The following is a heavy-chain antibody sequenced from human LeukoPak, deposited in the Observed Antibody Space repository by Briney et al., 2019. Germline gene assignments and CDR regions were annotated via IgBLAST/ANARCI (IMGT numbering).Heavy chain of an antibody. Sequence: PSETLSLTCTVSGGSISSYYWSWIRQPPGKGLEWIGYIYYSGSTNYNPSLKSRVTISVDTSKNQFSLKLSSVTAADTAVCYCARVLGIGYAFDIWGQGTMVTVSS. J-gene: IGHJ3*02. D-gene: IGHD7-27*01. CDR2: IYYSGST. CDR1: GGSISSYY. V-gene: IGHV4-59*01. CDR3: ARVLGIGYAFDI.